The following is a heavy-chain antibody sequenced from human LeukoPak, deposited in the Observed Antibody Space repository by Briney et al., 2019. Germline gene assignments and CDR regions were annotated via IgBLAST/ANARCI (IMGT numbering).Heavy chain of an antibody. J-gene: IGHJ5*02. CDR2: ISGSGGST. D-gene: IGHD5-12*01. Sequence: GGSLRLSCAASGFTFSSYAMSWVRQAPGKGLEWVSAISGSGGSTYNADSVKGRFTISRDNSKNALYLQMNSLRAEDTAVYYCAKCSKWLRNNWFDPWGQGTLVTVSS. CDR3: AKCSKWLRNNWFDP. V-gene: IGHV3-23*01. CDR1: GFTFSSYA.